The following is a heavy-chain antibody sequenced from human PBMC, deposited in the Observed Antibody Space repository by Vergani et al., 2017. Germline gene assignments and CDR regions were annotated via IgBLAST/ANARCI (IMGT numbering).Heavy chain of an antibody. V-gene: IGHV3-30*18. Sequence: QVQLVESGGGVVQPGRSLRLSCAASGFTFSSYGMHWVRQAPGKGLEWVAVISYDGSNKYYADSVKGRFTISRDNSKNTLYLQMNSLRAEDTAVYYCAKDQSSSWNNFDYWGQGTLVTVSS. CDR1: GFTFSSYG. J-gene: IGHJ4*02. CDR2: ISYDGSNK. D-gene: IGHD6-13*01. CDR3: AKDQSSSWNNFDY.